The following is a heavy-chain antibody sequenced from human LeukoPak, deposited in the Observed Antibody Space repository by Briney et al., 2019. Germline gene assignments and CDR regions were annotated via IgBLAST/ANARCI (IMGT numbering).Heavy chain of an antibody. CDR2: ISSSGSTI. CDR3: ARGGYDFWSGYPLDY. Sequence: GGSLRLSCAASGFTFSSYGMNWVRQAPGKGLEWVSYISSSGSTIYYADSVKGRFTFSRGNAKNSLYLQMNSLRAEDTAVYYCARGGYDFWSGYPLDYWGQGTLVTVSS. V-gene: IGHV3-48*03. D-gene: IGHD3-3*01. J-gene: IGHJ4*02. CDR1: GFTFSSYG.